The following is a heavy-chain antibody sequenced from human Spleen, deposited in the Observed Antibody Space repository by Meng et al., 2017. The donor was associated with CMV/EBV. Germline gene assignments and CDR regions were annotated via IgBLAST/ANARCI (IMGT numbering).Heavy chain of an antibody. D-gene: IGHD6-19*01. CDR2: VNPNCGNS. V-gene: IGHV1-8*03. J-gene: IGHJ4*02. Sequence: ASVKVSCKASGFTFTNYDIIWVRQAAGQGLEWMAWVNPNCGNSGYAQKFQGRVTLTRNTSISTAYMELNSLRFEDTAVYYCARAGSGWYGGGLDYWGQGTLVTVSS. CDR1: GFTFTNYD. CDR3: ARAGSGWYGGGLDY.